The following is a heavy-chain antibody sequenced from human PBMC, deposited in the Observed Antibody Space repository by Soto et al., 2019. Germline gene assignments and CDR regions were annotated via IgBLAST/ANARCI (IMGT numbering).Heavy chain of an antibody. D-gene: IGHD3-10*01. CDR1: GYTFTSYY. J-gene: IGHJ5*02. V-gene: IGHV1-46*01. CDR2: INPSGGST. CDR3: ARVGEVTMVRGVIGASGFDP. Sequence: ASVKVSCKASGYTFTSYYMHWVRQAPGQGPEWMGIINPSGGSTSYAQKFQGRVTMTRDTSTSTVYMELSSLRSEDTAVYYCARVGEVTMVRGVIGASGFDPWGQGTLVTVSS.